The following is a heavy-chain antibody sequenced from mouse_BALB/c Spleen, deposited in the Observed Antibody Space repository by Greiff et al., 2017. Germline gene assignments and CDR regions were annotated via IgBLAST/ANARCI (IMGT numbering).Heavy chain of an antibody. J-gene: IGHJ2*01. CDR1: GFTFSSYA. Sequence: EVHLVESGGGLVKPGGSLKLSCAASGFTFSSYAMSWVRQTPEKRLEWVASISSGGSTYYPDSVKGRFTISRDNARNILYLQMSSLRSEDTAMYYCAREYDGYYGYWGQGTTLTVSS. CDR2: ISSGGST. CDR3: AREYDGYYGY. D-gene: IGHD2-3*01. V-gene: IGHV5-6-5*01.